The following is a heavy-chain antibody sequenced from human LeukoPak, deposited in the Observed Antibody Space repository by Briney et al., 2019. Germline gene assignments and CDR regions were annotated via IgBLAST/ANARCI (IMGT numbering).Heavy chain of an antibody. CDR1: GYTFTSYY. CDR3: ARDVFGSSTN. D-gene: IGHD2-2*01. V-gene: IGHV1-69*13. Sequence: SVKVSCKASGYTFTSYYMHWVRQAPGQGLEWMGGIIPIFGTANYAQKFQGRVTITADESTSTAYMELSSLRSEDTAVYYCARDVFGSSTNWGQGTLVTVSS. J-gene: IGHJ4*02. CDR2: IIPIFGTA.